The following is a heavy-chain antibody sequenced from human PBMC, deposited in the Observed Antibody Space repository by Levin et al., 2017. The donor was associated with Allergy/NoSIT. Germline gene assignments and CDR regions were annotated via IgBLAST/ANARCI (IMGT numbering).Heavy chain of an antibody. V-gene: IGHV3-53*01. CDR3: ARTSWDYGDYWFDP. CDR1: GFTVSSNY. J-gene: IGHJ5*02. CDR2: IYSGGST. Sequence: GESLKISCAASGFTVSSNYMSWVRQAPGKGLEWVSVIYSGGSTYYADSVKGRFTISRDNSKNTLYLQMNSLRAEDTAVYYCARTSWDYGDYWFDPWGQGTLVTVSS. D-gene: IGHD4-17*01.